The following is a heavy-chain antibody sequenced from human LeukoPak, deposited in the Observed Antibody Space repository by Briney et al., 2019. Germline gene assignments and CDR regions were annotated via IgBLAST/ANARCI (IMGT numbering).Heavy chain of an antibody. CDR3: VKDAGTA. D-gene: IGHD2-8*02. V-gene: IGHV3-23*01. J-gene: IGHJ5*02. CDR2: ISGSGGST. Sequence: GSLRLPCAVSGFPFSPYGMSWVRQAPGKGLEWVSEISGSGGSTYYADSVKGRFTISRDNSKNSLYLQMDSLRAEDTALYYCVKDAGTAWGQGTLVTVSS. CDR1: GFPFSPYG.